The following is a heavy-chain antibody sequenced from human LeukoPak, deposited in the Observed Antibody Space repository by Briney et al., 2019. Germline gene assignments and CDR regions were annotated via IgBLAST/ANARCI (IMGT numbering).Heavy chain of an antibody. CDR1: GGSFSGYY. J-gene: IGHJ4*02. V-gene: IGHV4-34*01. CDR2: INHSGST. D-gene: IGHD6-13*01. Sequence: PSETLSLTCAVYGGSFSGYYWSWIRQPPGKGLEWIGEINHSGSTNYNPSLKSRVTISVDTSKNQFSLKLSSVTAADTAVYYCARGPYSSSWYRGSSSGFDYWGQGTLVTVSS. CDR3: ARGPYSSSWYRGSSSGFDY.